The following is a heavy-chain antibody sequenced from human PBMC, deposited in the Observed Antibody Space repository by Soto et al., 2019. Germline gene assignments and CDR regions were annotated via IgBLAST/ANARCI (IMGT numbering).Heavy chain of an antibody. J-gene: IGHJ6*02. CDR2: IIPIFGTA. D-gene: IGHD1-7*01. Sequence: SVKVSCKASGGTFSSYAISWVRQAPGQGLEWMGGIIPIFGTANYAQKFQGRVTITADESTSTAYMELSSLRSEDTAVYYCARSGDGITGTTYGMDVWGQGTTVTVSS. V-gene: IGHV1-69*13. CDR3: ARSGDGITGTTYGMDV. CDR1: GGTFSSYA.